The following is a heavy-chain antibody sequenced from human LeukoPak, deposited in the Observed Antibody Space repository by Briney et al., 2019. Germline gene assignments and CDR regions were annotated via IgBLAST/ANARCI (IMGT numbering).Heavy chain of an antibody. V-gene: IGHV3-30-3*01. D-gene: IGHD3-10*01. J-gene: IGHJ6*02. Sequence: GRSLRLSCAASGFTFSSYAMHWVRQAPGKGLEWVAVISYDGSDKYYADSVKGRFTISRDNSKNTLYLQMNSLRAEDTAVYYCARAPARRSSYYYGMDVWGQGTRSPSP. CDR1: GFTFSSYA. CDR3: ARAPARRSSYYYGMDV. CDR2: ISYDGSDK.